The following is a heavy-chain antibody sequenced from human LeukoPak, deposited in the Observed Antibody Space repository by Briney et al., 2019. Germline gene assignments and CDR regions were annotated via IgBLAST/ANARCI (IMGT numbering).Heavy chain of an antibody. CDR3: AKDLLNYYDSSGYLRSYYYYGMDV. Sequence: PGGSLRLSCAASGFTFDDYAMHWVRQAPGKGLEWVSLISGDGGSTYYADSVKGRFTISRDNSKISLYLQMNSLRTEDTALYYCAKDLLNYYDSSGYLRSYYYYGMDVWGQGTTVTVSS. D-gene: IGHD3-22*01. V-gene: IGHV3-43*02. CDR2: ISGDGGST. CDR1: GFTFDDYA. J-gene: IGHJ6*02.